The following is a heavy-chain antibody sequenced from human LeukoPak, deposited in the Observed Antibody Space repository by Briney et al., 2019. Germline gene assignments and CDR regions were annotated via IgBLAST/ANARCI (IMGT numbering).Heavy chain of an antibody. CDR2: IKQDGSEK. J-gene: IGHJ6*03. V-gene: IGHV3-7*01. CDR3: AGDNGVVHGVYYMDV. CDR1: GFTFSNYL. Sequence: GGSLRLSCAASGFTFSNYLMTWVRQAPGKGLEWVADIKQDGSEKLYVKSVRGRFTISRDNAKMSLFLQMNSLRAEDTAVYYCAGDNGVVHGVYYMDVWGKGTTVTVS. D-gene: IGHD3-3*01.